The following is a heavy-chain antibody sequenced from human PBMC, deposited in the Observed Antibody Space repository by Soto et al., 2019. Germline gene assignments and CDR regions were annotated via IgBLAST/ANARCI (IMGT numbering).Heavy chain of an antibody. CDR3: ARDKRDLRFLEWSYYFDY. CDR1: GFTFTSYA. Sequence: QVQLVESGGGVVQPGRSLRLSCAASGFTFTSYAMHCVRQAPGKWLEWVAVISYDGSNKYYADSVKGRFTISRDNSKNTLYLQMNSLRAEDTAVYYCARDKRDLRFLEWSYYFDYWGQGTLVTVSS. J-gene: IGHJ4*02. D-gene: IGHD3-3*01. CDR2: ISYDGSNK. V-gene: IGHV3-30-3*01.